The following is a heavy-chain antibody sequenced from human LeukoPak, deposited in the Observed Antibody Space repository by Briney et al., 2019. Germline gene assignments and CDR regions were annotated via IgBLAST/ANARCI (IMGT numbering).Heavy chain of an antibody. J-gene: IGHJ4*02. CDR1: GGSFSGYY. D-gene: IGHD1-14*01. CDR2: INHSGST. CDR3: AREGDPNQYYFDY. Sequence: SETLSLTCAVYGGSFSGYYWSWIRQPPEKGLERIGEINHSGSTNYNPSLKSRVTISVDTSKNQFSLKLSSVTAADTAVYYCAREGDPNQYYFDYWGQGTLVTVSS. V-gene: IGHV4-34*01.